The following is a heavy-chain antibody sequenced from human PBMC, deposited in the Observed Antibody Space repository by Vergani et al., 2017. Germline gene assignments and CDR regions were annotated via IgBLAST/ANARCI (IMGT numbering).Heavy chain of an antibody. Sequence: EVQLVESGGGVVRPGGSLRLSCAASGFTFDDYGMSWVRQAPGKGLEWVANIKQDGSEKYYVDSVKGRFTISRDNAKNSLYLQMNSLRAEDTAVYYCATYYYGKFDYWGQGTLVTVSS. CDR3: ATYYYGKFDY. CDR1: GFTFDDYG. CDR2: IKQDGSEK. J-gene: IGHJ4*02. V-gene: IGHV3-7*01. D-gene: IGHD3-10*01.